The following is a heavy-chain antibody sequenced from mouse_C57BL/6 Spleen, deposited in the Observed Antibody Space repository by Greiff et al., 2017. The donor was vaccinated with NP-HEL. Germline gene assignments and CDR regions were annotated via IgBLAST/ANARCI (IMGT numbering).Heavy chain of an antibody. J-gene: IGHJ2*01. V-gene: IGHV1-81*01. D-gene: IGHD4-1*01. CDR1: GYTFPSYG. CDR2: IYPRSGNT. CDR3: ARELGRGGYYFDY. Sequence: VQLQQSGAELARPGASVKLSCKASGYTFPSYGISWVKQRTGQGLEWIGEIYPRSGNTYYNEKFKGKATLTADKSSSTAYMELRSLTSEDAAVYFCARELGRGGYYFDYWGQGTTLTVSS.